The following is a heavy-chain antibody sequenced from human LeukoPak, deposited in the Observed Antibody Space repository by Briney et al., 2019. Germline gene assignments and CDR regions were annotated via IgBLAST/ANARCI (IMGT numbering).Heavy chain of an antibody. CDR1: GGTFSSYA. Sequence: ASVKVSCKASGGTFSSYAISWVRQAPGQGLEWMGGIIPIFGTANYAQKFQGRVTITADKSTSTAYMEVSSLRSEDTAVYYCAGGRPRGYCSGGSCYHNFDYWGQGTLVTVSS. CDR2: IIPIFGTA. CDR3: AGGRPRGYCSGGSCYHNFDY. J-gene: IGHJ4*02. V-gene: IGHV1-69*06. D-gene: IGHD2-15*01.